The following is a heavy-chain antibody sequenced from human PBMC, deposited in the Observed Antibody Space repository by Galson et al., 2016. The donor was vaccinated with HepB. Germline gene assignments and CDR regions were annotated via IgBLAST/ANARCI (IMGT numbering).Heavy chain of an antibody. V-gene: IGHV1-18*01. CDR2: VSGDNGQT. J-gene: IGHJ5*02. Sequence: SVKVSCKAAGYRFANYGFSWVRQAPGHGLEWLGWVSGDNGQTNYAQKFQDRVTLTWDPSTTTAHMEMRSLREEDTATYYCARDIGTYSGGGGWFDPWGQGTLITVSS. D-gene: IGHD2-15*01. CDR1: GYRFANYG. CDR3: ARDIGTYSGGGGWFDP.